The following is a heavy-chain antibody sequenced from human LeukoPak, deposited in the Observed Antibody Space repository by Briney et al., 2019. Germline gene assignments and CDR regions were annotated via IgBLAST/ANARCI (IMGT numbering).Heavy chain of an antibody. CDR3: VKDRRGSSGVGYFDY. CDR1: GCTFSSYA. CDR2: ISSNWGST. V-gene: IGHV3-64D*06. Sequence: GGSLRLSCSASGCTFSSYAMHWVRQAPGKGLEYVSAISSNWGSTYYADSVKGRFTISRDNSKNTLYLQMSSLRAEDTAVYYCVKDRRGSSGVGYFDYWGQGTLVTVSS. D-gene: IGHD6-6*01. J-gene: IGHJ4*02.